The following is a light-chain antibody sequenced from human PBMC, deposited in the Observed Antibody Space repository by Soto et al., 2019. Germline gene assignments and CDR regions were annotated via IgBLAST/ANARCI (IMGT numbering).Light chain of an antibody. J-gene: IGLJ2*01. CDR2: VNN. Sequence: QSALTQPPSVSGAPGQRVTISCTGSSSNIGAGYDVHWYQQLPGTAPKLLIYVNNNRPSGVPDRFSGSRSGTSASLAITGLHAEDEADYFCQSYDSSLSGCVVLGGGTKLTVL. V-gene: IGLV1-40*01. CDR1: SSNIGAGYD. CDR3: QSYDSSLSGCVV.